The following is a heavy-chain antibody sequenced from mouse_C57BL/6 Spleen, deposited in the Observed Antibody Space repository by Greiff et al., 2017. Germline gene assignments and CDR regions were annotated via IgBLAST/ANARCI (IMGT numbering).Heavy chain of an antibody. CDR2: IHPNSGST. Sequence: VQLQQPGAELVKPGASVKLSCKASGYTFTSYWMHWVKQRPGQGLEWIGMIHPNSGSTNYNEKFKSKATLTVDKSSSTAYMQLSSLTSEDSAVYYCAIWLRRDYYAMDYWGQGTSVTVSS. J-gene: IGHJ4*01. V-gene: IGHV1-64*01. CDR3: AIWLRRDYYAMDY. CDR1: GYTFTSYW. D-gene: IGHD2-2*01.